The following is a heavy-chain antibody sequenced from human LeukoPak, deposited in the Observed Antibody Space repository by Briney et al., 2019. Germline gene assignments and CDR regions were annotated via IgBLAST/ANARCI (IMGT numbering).Heavy chain of an antibody. V-gene: IGHV3-33*08. J-gene: IGHJ4*02. CDR3: ARDRGLHARGPFDY. CDR2: IWYDGSNK. D-gene: IGHD5-24*01. Sequence: GRSLRLSCAASGFTFDDYAMHWVRQAPGKGLEWVAVIWYDGSNKYYADSVKGRFTISRDNSKNTLYLQMNSLRAEDTAVYYCARDRGLHARGPFDYWGQGTLVTVSS. CDR1: GFTFDDYA.